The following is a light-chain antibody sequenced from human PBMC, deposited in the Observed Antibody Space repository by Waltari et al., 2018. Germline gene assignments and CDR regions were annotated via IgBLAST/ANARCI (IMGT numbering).Light chain of an antibody. Sequence: DIQMTQYPSSLSASIGDRVTITRRASQGINDYLAWLQQRPGKAPKSLIYRVSSLQRGVPSKFTGRGSGTEVTLTISSLQPEDFAAYYCLQYNSYPRTFGPGTKVEIK. J-gene: IGKJ1*01. V-gene: IGKV1-16*02. CDR3: LQYNSYPRT. CDR2: RVS. CDR1: QGINDY.